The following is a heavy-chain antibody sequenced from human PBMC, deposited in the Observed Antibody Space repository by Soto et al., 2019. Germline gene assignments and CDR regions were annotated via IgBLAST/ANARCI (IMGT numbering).Heavy chain of an antibody. Sequence: QVQLVQSGAEVKKPGASVKVSCKASGYTFTSYIMNWCHQAPDKGLEWRGIINPSGGSTSYAQKFQGRVTMTRDTSTSTVYMELSSLRSEDTAVYYCARDQGEWRFAYWGQGTLVTVSS. V-gene: IGHV1-46*01. CDR2: INPSGGST. CDR1: GYTFTSYI. J-gene: IGHJ4*02. D-gene: IGHD3-16*01. CDR3: ARDQGEWRFAY.